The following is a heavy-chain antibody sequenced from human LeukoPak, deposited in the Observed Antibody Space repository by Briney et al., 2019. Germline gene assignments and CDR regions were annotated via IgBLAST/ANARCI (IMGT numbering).Heavy chain of an antibody. CDR3: AKHHVYSHNDGMDV. D-gene: IGHD4-11*01. V-gene: IGHV3-23*01. CDR2: ISESGGST. CDR1: GFTFSSYA. Sequence: VGSPRLSCAASGFTFSSYAMSWVRQAPGKGPEWVSGISESGGSTYYAESVKGRFTISRDNSKNTLYLQMNSLRAEDTAIYYCAKHHVYSHNDGMDVWGQDTTAPVSS. J-gene: IGHJ6*02.